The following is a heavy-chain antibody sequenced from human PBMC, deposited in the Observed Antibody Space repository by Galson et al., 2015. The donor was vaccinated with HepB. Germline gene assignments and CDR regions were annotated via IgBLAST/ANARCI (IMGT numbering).Heavy chain of an antibody. D-gene: IGHD6-19*01. V-gene: IGHV3-23*01. CDR2: ISGSGGST. CDR3: AKDSLNPGYSSGWYTV. Sequence: CAASGFTFSSYAMSWVRQAPGKGLEWVSAISGSGGSTYYADSVKGRFTISRDNSKNTLYLQMNSLRAEDTAVYYCAKDSLNPGYSSGWYTVWGQGTLVTVSS. J-gene: IGHJ4*02. CDR1: GFTFSSYA.